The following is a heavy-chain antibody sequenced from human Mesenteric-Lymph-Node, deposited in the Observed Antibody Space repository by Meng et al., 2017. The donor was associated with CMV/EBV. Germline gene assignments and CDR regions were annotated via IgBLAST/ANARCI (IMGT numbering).Heavy chain of an antibody. D-gene: IGHD5-18*01. J-gene: IGHJ6*02. Sequence: GGSLRLSCAASGFTFSSYAMHWVRQAPGKGLEWVAVISYDGNNKYYADSVKGRFTISRDNSKNTLYLQMNSLRAEDTAVYYCAKISVDTAMAYYYGMDVWGQGTTVTVSS. V-gene: IGHV3-30*04. CDR1: GFTFSSYA. CDR3: AKISVDTAMAYYYGMDV. CDR2: ISYDGNNK.